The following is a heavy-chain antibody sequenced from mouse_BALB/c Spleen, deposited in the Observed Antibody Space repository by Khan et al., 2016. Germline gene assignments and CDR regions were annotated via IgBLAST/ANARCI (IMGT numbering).Heavy chain of an antibody. CDR1: GFTFTDYY. CDR2: SRPKGKGFTT. J-gene: IGHJ1*01. Sequence: VYLVESGGGLVQPGDSLRLSCATSGFTFTDYYISWVRQPPGKALEWLGFSRPKGKGFTTESSASVKGRFTISRANSQSILYLQMSNLRAEDSAMYCCARKIDDRWYFDGWGAGTTVTVSS. CDR3: ARKIDDRWYFDG. D-gene: IGHD2-3*01. V-gene: IGHV7-3*02.